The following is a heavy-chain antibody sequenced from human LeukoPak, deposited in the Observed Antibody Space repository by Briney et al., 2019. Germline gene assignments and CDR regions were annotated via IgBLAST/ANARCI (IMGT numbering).Heavy chain of an antibody. Sequence: SSETLSLTCTVSGGSISTSSYYWGWIRHPPGKGLEWIGNIYYSGSTYSNPSLKSRVTISVDTSKNQFSLKLYSVTAANTAVYYCARHSRPLRFFDFWGQGTLVTVSS. V-gene: IGHV4-39*01. J-gene: IGHJ4*02. CDR1: GGSISTSSYY. CDR3: ARHSRPLRFFDF. CDR2: IYYSGST. D-gene: IGHD3-3*01.